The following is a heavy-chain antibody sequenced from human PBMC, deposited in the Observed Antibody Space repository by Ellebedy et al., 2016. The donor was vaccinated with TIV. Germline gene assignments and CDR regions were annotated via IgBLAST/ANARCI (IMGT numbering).Heavy chain of an antibody. V-gene: IGHV1-8*03. CDR1: GYTFPTYD. J-gene: IGHJ5*02. D-gene: IGHD5-12*01. CDR3: ARNPSHTGYFDP. Sequence: AASVKVSCKASGYTFPTYDINWVRQAPGQGLEWMGWMDPNSGDTGYAQKFQGRVTITRDTSISTAYMELSSLTSEDTAVYYCARNPSHTGYFDPWGQGTLVTVSS. CDR2: MDPNSGDT.